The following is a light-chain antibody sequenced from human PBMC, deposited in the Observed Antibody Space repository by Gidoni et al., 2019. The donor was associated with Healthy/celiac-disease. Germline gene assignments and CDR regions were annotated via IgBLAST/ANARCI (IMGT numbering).Light chain of an antibody. J-gene: IGKJ3*01. CDR2: WAS. V-gene: IGKV4-1*01. Sequence: DIVMTQSPDSLAVSLGERATINCKSSQSVLYSSNNKNYLAWYQQKPGQPPKLLMYWASNRESRVTDRFSGSGSGTDFTLTSSSLQAEDVAVYYCQQYYSTPSFGPGTKVDIK. CDR1: QSVLYSSNNKNY. CDR3: QQYYSTPS.